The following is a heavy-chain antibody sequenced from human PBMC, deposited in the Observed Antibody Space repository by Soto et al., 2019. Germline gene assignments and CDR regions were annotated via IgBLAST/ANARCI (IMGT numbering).Heavy chain of an antibody. V-gene: IGHV4-59*12. D-gene: IGHD3-22*01. J-gene: IGHJ3*02. Sequence: LPETLSLTCTVSSGSISLYYWTWIRQPPGKGLEWIGYIYYSGSTNYNPSLKSRVTISVDTSKNQFSLKLSSVTAADTAVYYCARRTYYYDSSGGDDAFDIWGQGTMVTVSS. CDR3: ARRTYYYDSSGGDDAFDI. CDR1: SGSISLYY. CDR2: IYYSGST.